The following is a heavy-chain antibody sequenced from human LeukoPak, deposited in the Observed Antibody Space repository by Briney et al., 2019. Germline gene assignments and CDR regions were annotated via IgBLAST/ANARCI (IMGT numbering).Heavy chain of an antibody. CDR1: GGSISSYY. V-gene: IGHV4-59*01. Sequence: SETLSLTCTVSGGSISSYYWSWIRQPPGKGLEWIGYIYYSGSTNYNPSLKSRVTISVDTSKNQSSLKLSSVTAADTAVYYCARYYSGYNDYWGQGTLVTVSS. CDR2: IYYSGST. D-gene: IGHD5-12*01. J-gene: IGHJ4*02. CDR3: ARYYSGYNDY.